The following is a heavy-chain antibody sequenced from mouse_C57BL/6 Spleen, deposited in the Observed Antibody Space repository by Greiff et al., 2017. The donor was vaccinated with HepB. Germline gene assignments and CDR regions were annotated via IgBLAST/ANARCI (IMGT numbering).Heavy chain of an antibody. D-gene: IGHD2-3*01. V-gene: IGHV5-17*01. CDR3: ARAHDGYYAFCY. Sequence: EVMLVESGGGLVKPGGSLKLSCAASGFTFSDYGMHWVRQAPEKGLEWVAYISSGSSTIYYADTVKGRFTISRDNAKNTLFLQMTSLRSEDTAMYYSARAHDGYYAFCYWGQGTTLSVAS. J-gene: IGHJ2*01. CDR1: GFTFSDYG. CDR2: ISSGSSTI.